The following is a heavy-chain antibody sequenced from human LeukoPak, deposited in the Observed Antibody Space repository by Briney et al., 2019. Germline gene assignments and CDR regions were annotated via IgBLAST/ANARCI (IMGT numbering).Heavy chain of an antibody. CDR3: ARGGGYSSSWYRWFDP. V-gene: IGHV4-39*01. Sequence: SETLSLTCTVSGGSISSSSYYWGWIRQPPGKGLEWIGSIYYSGSTYYNPSLKSRVTISVDTSKNQFSLKLSSVTAADTAVYYCARGGGYSSSWYRWFDPWGRGTLVTVSS. CDR2: IYYSGST. CDR1: GGSISSSSYY. D-gene: IGHD6-13*01. J-gene: IGHJ5*02.